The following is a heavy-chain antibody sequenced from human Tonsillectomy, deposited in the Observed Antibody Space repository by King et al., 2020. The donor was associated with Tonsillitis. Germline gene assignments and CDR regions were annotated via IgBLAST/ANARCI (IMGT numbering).Heavy chain of an antibody. V-gene: IGHV4-39*01. CDR2: ISYRGTT. D-gene: IGHD3-22*01. Sequence: QLQESGPGLVKPSETLSLTCAVSGDSFSSSSSFWAWIRQPPGKGLEWIGTISYRGTTFYSSSLETRVSISLDPSKNQLSLRLVSVTAADTAFYFCARILDTSGYYFALFDVWGRGALVTVSP. J-gene: IGHJ2*01. CDR3: ARILDTSGYYFALFDV. CDR1: GDSFSSSSSF.